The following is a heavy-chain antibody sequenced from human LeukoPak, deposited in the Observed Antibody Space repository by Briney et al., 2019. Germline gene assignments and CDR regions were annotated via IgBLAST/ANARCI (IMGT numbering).Heavy chain of an antibody. D-gene: IGHD2-2*01. Sequence: GGSLRLSCAASGFTISNDWMSWVRQAPGKGLEWVAFIRYDGSNKYYADSVKGRFTISRDNSKNTLYLQMNSLRAEDTAVYYCAKGHYCSSTSCAAFDIWGQGTMVTVSS. J-gene: IGHJ3*02. CDR3: AKGHYCSSTSCAAFDI. CDR2: IRYDGSNK. CDR1: GFTISNDW. V-gene: IGHV3-30*02.